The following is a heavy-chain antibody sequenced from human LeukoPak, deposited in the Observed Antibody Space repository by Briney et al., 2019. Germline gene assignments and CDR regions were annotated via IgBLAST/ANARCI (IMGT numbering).Heavy chain of an antibody. D-gene: IGHD7-27*01. V-gene: IGHV3-21*01. Sequence: GGSLRLSCVASGFAFSDDSMNWVRQPPGKGLEWVSSISSTSTYIYYADSVKGRFTISRDNARNSLYLQMNSLRAEDTAVYYCALGTWGSLRWYFDYWGQGTLVTVSS. CDR2: ISSTSTYI. CDR1: GFAFSDDS. CDR3: ALGTWGSLRWYFDY. J-gene: IGHJ4*02.